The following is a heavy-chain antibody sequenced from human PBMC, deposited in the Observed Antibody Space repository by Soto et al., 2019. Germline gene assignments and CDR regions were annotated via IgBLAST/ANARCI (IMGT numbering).Heavy chain of an antibody. CDR3: ARGVPELLMLDY. J-gene: IGHJ4*02. V-gene: IGHV3-33*01. CDR2: IWYDGSNK. D-gene: IGHD1-26*01. Sequence: PGGSLRLSCAASGFTFSSYGMHWVRQAPGKGLEWVAVIWYDGSNKYYADSVKGRFTISRDNSKNTLYLQMNSLRAEDTAVYYCARGVPELLMLDYWGQGTLVTVSS. CDR1: GFTFSSYG.